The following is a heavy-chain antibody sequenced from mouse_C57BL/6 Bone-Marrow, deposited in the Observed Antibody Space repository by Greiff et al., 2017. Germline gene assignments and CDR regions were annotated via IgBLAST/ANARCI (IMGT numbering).Heavy chain of an antibody. CDR3: ARNDFSNYTPYAMDY. J-gene: IGHJ4*01. CDR1: GFSLTSYG. CDR2: IWSGGST. Sequence: VQLQQSGPGLVQPSQSLSITCTVSGFSLTSYGVHWVRQSPGKGLEWLGVIWSGGSTGYNAAFISRLSISKDNSKSQVFFKMNSLQADDTAIYYCARNDFSNYTPYAMDYWGQGTSGTVSS. D-gene: IGHD2-5*01. V-gene: IGHV2-2*01.